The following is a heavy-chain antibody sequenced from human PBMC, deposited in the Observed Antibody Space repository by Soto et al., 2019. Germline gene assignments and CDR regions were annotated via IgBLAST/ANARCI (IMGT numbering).Heavy chain of an antibody. CDR1: GGTFSSYT. Sequence: QVQLVQSGAEVKKPGSSVKVSCKASGGTFSSYTISWVRQAPGQGLEWMGRIIPILGIANYAQKFQGRVTITADKSTSTAYMELSSLRSEDTAVYYCASAGCSGGSCYCDSWGQGTLVTVSS. D-gene: IGHD2-15*01. CDR3: ASAGCSGGSCYCDS. CDR2: IIPILGIA. V-gene: IGHV1-69*02. J-gene: IGHJ4*02.